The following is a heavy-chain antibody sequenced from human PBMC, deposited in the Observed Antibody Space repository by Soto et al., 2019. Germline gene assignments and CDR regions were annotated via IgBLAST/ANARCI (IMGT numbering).Heavy chain of an antibody. CDR1: GFTFSSYW. V-gene: IGHV3-7*01. D-gene: IGHD6-13*01. Sequence: EVQLVGSGGGLVQPGGSLRLSCAASGFTFSSYWMSWVRQAPGKGLEWVANIKQDGSEKYYVDSVKGRFTISRDNAKNSLYLQMNSLRAEDTAVYYCAREAEQLVPYFDYWGQGTLVTVSS. CDR2: IKQDGSEK. J-gene: IGHJ4*02. CDR3: AREAEQLVPYFDY.